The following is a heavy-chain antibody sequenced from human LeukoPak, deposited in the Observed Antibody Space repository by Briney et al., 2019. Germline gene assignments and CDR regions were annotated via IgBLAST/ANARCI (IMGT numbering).Heavy chain of an antibody. CDR2: IYPGDSDT. Sequence: GESLKISCKGSGYSFTSYWIGWVRQMPGKGLEGMGIIYPGDSDTRYSPSFQGQVTISADKSSSTASLQWSSLKASDTAMYYCARPRIAVAGGYFDYWGQGTLVTVSS. CDR1: GYSFTSYW. D-gene: IGHD6-19*01. V-gene: IGHV5-51*01. CDR3: ARPRIAVAGGYFDY. J-gene: IGHJ4*02.